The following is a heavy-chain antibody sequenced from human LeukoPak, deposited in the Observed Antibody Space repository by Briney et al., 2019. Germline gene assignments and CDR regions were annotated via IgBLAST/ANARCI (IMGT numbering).Heavy chain of an antibody. CDR3: ARDRWPRGETTTIGPFDP. Sequence: GGSLRLSCAASGFTFSSYGMSWVRQAPGKGLEWVSSISDRSGHIYYADSVKGRFTISRDNAKNSLSLQMSSLRVEDTAVYYCARDRWPRGETTTIGPFDPWGQGTLVIVSS. D-gene: IGHD1-14*01. V-gene: IGHV3-21*01. CDR2: ISDRSGHI. CDR1: GFTFSSYG. J-gene: IGHJ5*02.